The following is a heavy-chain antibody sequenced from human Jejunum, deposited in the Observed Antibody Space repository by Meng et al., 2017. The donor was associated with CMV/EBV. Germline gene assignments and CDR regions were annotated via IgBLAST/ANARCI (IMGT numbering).Heavy chain of an antibody. CDR1: GGSISTYY. D-gene: IGHD6-6*01. Sequence: VAGGSISTYYWSWIRQPPGKGLEWIGYIYYSGNTNYNPSLKSRATISVDTSKNQFSLKLISVTAADTALYYCARARGKQLGLFDYWGQGTLVTVSS. CDR2: IYYSGNT. CDR3: ARARGKQLGLFDY. V-gene: IGHV4-59*01. J-gene: IGHJ4*02.